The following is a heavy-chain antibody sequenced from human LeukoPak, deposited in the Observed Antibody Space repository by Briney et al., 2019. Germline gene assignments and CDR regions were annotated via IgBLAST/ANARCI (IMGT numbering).Heavy chain of an antibody. CDR1: GFTFSRYG. Sequence: PGGSLRLSCKASGFTFSRYGMNWVRQAPGRGLEWLSYTSGSSGSTIYYAQSVRGRFTISRDDAKNTLYLQMNSLRADDTAVYYCAREHYYGSGSFPVSFDYWGQGTLVTVSS. J-gene: IGHJ4*02. D-gene: IGHD3-10*01. CDR3: AREHYYGSGSFPVSFDY. V-gene: IGHV3-48*01. CDR2: TSGSSGSTI.